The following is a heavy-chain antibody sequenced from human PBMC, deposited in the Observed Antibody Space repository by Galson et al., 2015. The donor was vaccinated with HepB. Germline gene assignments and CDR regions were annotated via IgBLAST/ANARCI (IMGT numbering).Heavy chain of an antibody. CDR1: GFAFGAYA. Sequence: SLRLSCAASGFAFGAYAMHWVRQTPVKGLECVAYVSHDETKKHYAGSVQGRFTASRDNSKDTLFLQMNSLRSDDTALYYCATVGWVMTPGFDVWGRGAMVTVSS. D-gene: IGHD2-21*02. CDR3: ATVGWVMTPGFDV. J-gene: IGHJ3*01. V-gene: IGHV3-30*06. CDR2: VSHDETKK.